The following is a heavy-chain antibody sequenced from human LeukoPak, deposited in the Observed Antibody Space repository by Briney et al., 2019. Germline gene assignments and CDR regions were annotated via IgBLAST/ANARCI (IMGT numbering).Heavy chain of an antibody. J-gene: IGHJ5*02. D-gene: IGHD3-16*02. CDR3: AASYYDYVWGSYRYT. V-gene: IGHV3-23*01. Sequence: GGSLRPSCAASGFTFSSYAMSWVRQAPGKGLEWVSAISGSGGSTYYADSVKGRFTISRDNSKNTLYLQMNSLRAEDTAVYYCAASYYDYVWGSYRYTWGQGTLVTVSS. CDR1: GFTFSSYA. CDR2: ISGSGGST.